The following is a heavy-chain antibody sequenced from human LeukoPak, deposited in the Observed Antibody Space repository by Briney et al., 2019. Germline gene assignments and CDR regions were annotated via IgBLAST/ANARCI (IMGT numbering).Heavy chain of an antibody. CDR2: IYYSGST. J-gene: IGHJ4*02. CDR1: GGSISSYY. V-gene: IGHV4-59*06. Sequence: KSSETLTLTCTVSGGSISSYYWGWIRQPPGKGLEWIGYIYYSGSTYYNPSLKSRVTISVDTSKNQFSLKLSSVTAADTAVYYCARAGGFFSPFGYWGQGTLVTVSS. CDR3: ARAGGFFSPFGY. D-gene: IGHD3-3*01.